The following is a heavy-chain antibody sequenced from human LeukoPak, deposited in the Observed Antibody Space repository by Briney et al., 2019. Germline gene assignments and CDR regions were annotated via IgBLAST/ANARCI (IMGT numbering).Heavy chain of an antibody. Sequence: GGSLRLSCAASGFTFSDYYMSWIRQAPGKGLEWVSYISSSGSTIYYADSVKGRFTISRDNSKNTLYLQMNSLRAEDTAVYYCAKDIVVVVAATPHDAFDIWGQGTMVAVSS. CDR1: GFTFSDYY. D-gene: IGHD2-15*01. J-gene: IGHJ3*02. CDR3: AKDIVVVVAATPHDAFDI. V-gene: IGHV3-11*01. CDR2: ISSSGSTI.